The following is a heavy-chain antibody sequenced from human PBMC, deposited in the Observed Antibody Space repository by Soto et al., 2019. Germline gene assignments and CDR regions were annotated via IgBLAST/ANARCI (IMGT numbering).Heavy chain of an antibody. D-gene: IGHD5-12*01. CDR2: IKEDGSAA. CDR1: EFSISPYW. Sequence: LRLSCVASEFSISPYWMSWVRQAPGKGLEWVANIKEDGSAARYVDSARDRFLISRDNTKNSLYLQMTNLRAEDTAIYYCVSDGDVCSGSDCSRHFKHWGRGTRVTVSS. J-gene: IGHJ1*01. CDR3: VSDGDVCSGSDCSRHFKH. V-gene: IGHV3-7*03.